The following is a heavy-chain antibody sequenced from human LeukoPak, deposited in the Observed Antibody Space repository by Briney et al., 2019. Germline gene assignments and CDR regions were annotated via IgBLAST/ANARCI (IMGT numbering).Heavy chain of an antibody. CDR3: AKGNTYHYDSSGN. J-gene: IGHJ4*02. CDR1: GFTFSSYA. V-gene: IGHV3-23*01. D-gene: IGHD3-22*01. Sequence: GGSLRLSCAASGFTFSSYAMSWVRQAPGKGLEGVSAISGSGGSTYYADSVKGRFTISRDNSKNTLYLQMNSLRAEDTAIYYCAKGNTYHYDSSGNWGQGTLVTVSS. CDR2: ISGSGGST.